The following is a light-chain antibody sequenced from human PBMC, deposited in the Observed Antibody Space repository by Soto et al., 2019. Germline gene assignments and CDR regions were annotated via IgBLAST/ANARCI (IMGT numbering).Light chain of an antibody. V-gene: IGLV1-40*01. CDR2: GNN. CDR3: QSYDSRLSGWV. Sequence: QSVLTQPPSVSGAPGQRVTISCTGSSSNIGAGYDVHWYQQLPGTAPKLLIYGNNNRPSGVPDRFSGSKSGTSASLAITGLQTEDEADYYCQSYDSRLSGWVFGGGTKVTV. CDR1: SSNIGAGYD. J-gene: IGLJ3*02.